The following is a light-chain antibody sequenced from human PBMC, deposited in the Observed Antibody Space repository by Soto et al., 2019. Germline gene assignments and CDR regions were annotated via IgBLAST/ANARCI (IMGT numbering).Light chain of an antibody. CDR1: TSNIESHS. CDR2: TNN. CDR3: ATWDDSRKGV. V-gene: IGLV1-44*01. Sequence: QPVLTQPPSASGPPGQRIIISCSGSTSNIESHSVNWYQQVPGTAPKLLIITNNQRPSGVPDRFSGSKSGASASLAISGLQSEDEATYYCATWDDSRKGVFGTGTKLTVL. J-gene: IGLJ1*01.